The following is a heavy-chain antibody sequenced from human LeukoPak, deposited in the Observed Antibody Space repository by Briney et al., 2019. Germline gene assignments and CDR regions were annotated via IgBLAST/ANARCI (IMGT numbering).Heavy chain of an antibody. V-gene: IGHV3-30*02. CDR3: AREGGTVEIGEFDY. CDR2: IQYDDSEK. J-gene: IGHJ4*02. D-gene: IGHD1-7*01. Sequence: PGGSLRLSCAASGFTFTFSTSGMHWVRQAPGKGLEWVAFIQYDDSEKSYADSVKGRCTTSRDNSKNTVYLQMNSLRVEDTAVYYCAREGGTVEIGEFDYCGQGTLVTVSS. CDR1: GFTFTFSTSG.